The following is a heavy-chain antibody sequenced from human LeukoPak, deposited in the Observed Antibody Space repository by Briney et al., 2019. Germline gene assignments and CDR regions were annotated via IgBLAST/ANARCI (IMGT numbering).Heavy chain of an antibody. CDR1: GYTFTSYY. CDR2: INPSGGST. CDR3: TLYNY. V-gene: IGHV1-46*01. D-gene: IGHD2-2*02. Sequence: ASVKVSCKASGYTFTSYYMHWVRQAPGQGLEWMGIINPSGGSTSYAQKFQGRVTITRDTSATTAYMEPSSLRSDDMAVYYCTLYNYWGQGTLVTVSS. J-gene: IGHJ4*02.